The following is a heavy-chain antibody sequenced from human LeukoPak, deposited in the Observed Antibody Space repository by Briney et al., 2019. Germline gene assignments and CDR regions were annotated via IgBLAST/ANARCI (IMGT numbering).Heavy chain of an antibody. Sequence: PSETLSLTCTVSGGSITSHYWSWISQPPGKGLEWIAYVLDSVRTKDNPSLQSRLTLSADTSKNQFSLRLSSVTAADTAVYYCATLKRESIYGYFDFWGQGIKVTVSS. CDR1: GGSITSHY. D-gene: IGHD5-18*01. J-gene: IGHJ4*02. V-gene: IGHV4-59*11. CDR2: VLDSVRT. CDR3: ATLKRESIYGYFDF.